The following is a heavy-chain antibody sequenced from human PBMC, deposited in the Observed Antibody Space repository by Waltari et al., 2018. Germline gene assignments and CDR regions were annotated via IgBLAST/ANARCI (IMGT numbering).Heavy chain of an antibody. Sequence: QVQLQESGPGLVKPSETLSPTCPVPGGSFSSYSWSWTRQPPGKGLEWIGYIYYSGSTNYNPSLKSRVTISVDTSKNQFSLKLSSVTAADTAVYYCARNGITGTTYYYYMDVWGKGTTVTVSS. V-gene: IGHV4-59*01. D-gene: IGHD1-7*01. J-gene: IGHJ6*03. CDR3: ARNGITGTTYYYYMDV. CDR1: GGSFSSYS. CDR2: IYYSGST.